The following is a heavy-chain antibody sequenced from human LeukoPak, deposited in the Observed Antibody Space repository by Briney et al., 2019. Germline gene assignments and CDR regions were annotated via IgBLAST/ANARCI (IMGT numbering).Heavy chain of an antibody. CDR3: ARGYCSGGSCFFDY. CDR2: ISSSSSTI. V-gene: IGHV3-48*01. CDR1: GFTFSSYG. J-gene: IGHJ4*02. D-gene: IGHD2-15*01. Sequence: GGSLRLSCAASGFTFSSYGMNWVRQAPGKGLEWVSYISSSSSTIYYADSVKGRSTISRDNAKNSLYLQMNSLRAEDTAVYYCARGYCSGGSCFFDYWGQGTLVTVSS.